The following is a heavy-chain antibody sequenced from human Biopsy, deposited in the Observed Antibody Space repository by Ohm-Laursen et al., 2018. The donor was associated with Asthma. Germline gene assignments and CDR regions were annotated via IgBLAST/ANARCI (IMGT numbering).Heavy chain of an antibody. CDR2: VHSSGST. J-gene: IGHJ5*02. V-gene: IGHV4-59*07. D-gene: IGHD6-13*01. CDR1: PGSINDYY. CDR3: ARATSTWSQSGPHFFDH. Sequence: SDTLSLTCTVSPGSINDYYWNWIRQFPGKGLEWIGYVHSSGSTRFNPSLKSRVTVSVDTSADQVSLRLSSVSAADTAIYYCARATSTWSQSGPHFFDHWGPGTLVTVSS.